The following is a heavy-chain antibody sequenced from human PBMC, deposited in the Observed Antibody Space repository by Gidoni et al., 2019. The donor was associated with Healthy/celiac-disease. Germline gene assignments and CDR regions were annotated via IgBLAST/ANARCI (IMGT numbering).Heavy chain of an antibody. D-gene: IGHD2-21*01. CDR2: SSGSGGST. J-gene: IGHJ3*02. V-gene: IGHV3-23*01. Sequence: EVQLLESGGGLVQPGGSLRLSCAASGFTFSSYAMSWVRQAPGMGLEWVSASSGSGGSTYYADSVKGRFTISRDNAKNTLYLQMNSLRDEDTAVYYCAKDDDRVFHDAFDIWGQGTMVTVSS. CDR1: GFTFSSYA. CDR3: AKDDDRVFHDAFDI.